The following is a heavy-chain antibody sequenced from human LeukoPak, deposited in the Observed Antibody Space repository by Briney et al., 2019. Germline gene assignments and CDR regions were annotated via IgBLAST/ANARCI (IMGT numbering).Heavy chain of an antibody. CDR1: GGSISSSSYF. V-gene: IGHV4-39*07. J-gene: IGHJ4*02. D-gene: IGHD1-26*01. Sequence: PSETLSLTCTVSGGSISSSSYFWGWIRQPPGKGLEWVGSIYYSGSTSYNPSLKSRVTISVDTSKNQFSLKLSSVTAADTAVYYCARLSGSLYFDYWGQGTLVTVSS. CDR3: ARLSGSLYFDY. CDR2: IYYSGST.